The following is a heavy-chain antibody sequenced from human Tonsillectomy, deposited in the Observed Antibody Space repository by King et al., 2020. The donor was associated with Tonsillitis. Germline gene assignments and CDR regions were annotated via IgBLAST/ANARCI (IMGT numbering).Heavy chain of an antibody. CDR2: INHSGST. CDR1: GGSFSGYY. J-gene: IGHJ5*02. Sequence: VQLPQWGAGLLKPSETLSLTCAVYGGSFSGYYWSWIRQPPGKGLEWIGGINHSGSTNYNPSLKSRVTISVDTSKNQFSLKLSSVTAADTAVYYCARGTPTVVVKRRWFDPWGQGTLVTVSS. V-gene: IGHV4-34*01. D-gene: IGHD3-22*01. CDR3: ARGTPTVVVKRRWFDP.